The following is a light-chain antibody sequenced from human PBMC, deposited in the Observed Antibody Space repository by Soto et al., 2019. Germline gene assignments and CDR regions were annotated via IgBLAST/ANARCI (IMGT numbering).Light chain of an antibody. Sequence: DIQMTRSPTTLSASVGDRVTITCRGSQSISSWLAWYRQKPGKAPKLLIYDASSLESGVPSRFSGSGSGTEFTLTISSLQPDDFATYYCQQYNSYSPTTFGQGTKV. CDR1: QSISSW. J-gene: IGKJ1*01. CDR3: QQYNSYSPTT. V-gene: IGKV1-5*01. CDR2: DAS.